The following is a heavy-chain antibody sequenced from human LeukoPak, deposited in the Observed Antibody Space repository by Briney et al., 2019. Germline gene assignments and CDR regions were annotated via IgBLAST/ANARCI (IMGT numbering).Heavy chain of an antibody. CDR2: MNPNSGNT. V-gene: IGHV1-8*03. Sequence: ASVKVSCKASGYTFTSYDINWVRQATGQGLEWMGWMNPNSGNTGYAQKFQGRVTITRNTSISTAYMELSSLRSEDTAVYYCARDYNPEGSYYLAHYYYYMDVWGKGTTVTVSS. D-gene: IGHD3-10*01. CDR3: ARDYNPEGSYYLAHYYYYMDV. CDR1: GYTFTSYD. J-gene: IGHJ6*03.